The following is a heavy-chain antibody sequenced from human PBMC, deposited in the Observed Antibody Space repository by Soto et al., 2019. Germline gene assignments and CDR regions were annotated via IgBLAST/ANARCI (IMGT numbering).Heavy chain of an antibody. Sequence: EVQLVESGGGLVQPGGSLTLSCAASGFTFTDHHMDWVRQAPGKGLEWVGRIRRKSSGHTTEYAASVRGRFTISRDDSKNSVYLQMSALKTEDTAVYYCCRDGNNFSLDFWAQGTLVTVSS. CDR1: GFTFTDHH. D-gene: IGHD3-3*01. CDR2: IRRKSSGHTT. CDR3: CRDGNNFSLDF. J-gene: IGHJ4*02. V-gene: IGHV3-72*01.